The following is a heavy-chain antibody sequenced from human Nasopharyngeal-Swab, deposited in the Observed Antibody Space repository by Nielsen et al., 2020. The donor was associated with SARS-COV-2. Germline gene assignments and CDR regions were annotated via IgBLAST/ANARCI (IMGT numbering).Heavy chain of an antibody. CDR2: INGDGSSL. Sequence: WIRQPPGKGLVWVSRINGDGSSLNYADFVKGRFTISTDNAKSTLYLEMNSLRAEGTAVYYCARGRGSSTSMIGYWGQGTLVTVSS. J-gene: IGHJ4*02. CDR3: ARGRGSSTSMIGY. V-gene: IGHV3-74*01. D-gene: IGHD2/OR15-2a*01.